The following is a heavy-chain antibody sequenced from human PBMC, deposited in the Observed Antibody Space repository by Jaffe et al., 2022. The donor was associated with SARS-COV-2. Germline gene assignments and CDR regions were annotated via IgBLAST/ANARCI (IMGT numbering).Heavy chain of an antibody. CDR3: ARAPGAVPAAMYYFDY. V-gene: IGHV3-30-3*01. Sequence: QVQLVESGGGVVQPGRSLRLSCAASGFTFSSYAMHWVRQAPGKGLEWVAVISYDGSNKYYADSVKGRFTISRDNSKNTLYLQMNSLRAEDTAVYYCARAPGAVPAAMYYFDYWGQGTLVTVSS. CDR2: ISYDGSNK. D-gene: IGHD2-2*01. J-gene: IGHJ4*02. CDR1: GFTFSSYA.